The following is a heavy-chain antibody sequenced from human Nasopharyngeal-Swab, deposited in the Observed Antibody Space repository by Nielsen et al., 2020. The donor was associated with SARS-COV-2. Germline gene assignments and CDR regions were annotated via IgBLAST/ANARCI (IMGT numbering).Heavy chain of an antibody. J-gene: IGHJ4*02. CDR1: GYSISSGYY. V-gene: IGHV4-38-2*02. CDR2: IYHSGST. D-gene: IGHD1-26*01. CDR3: ARTEVGANLFDY. Sequence: SETLSLTCTVSGYSISSGYYWGWIRQPPGKGLEWIGSIYHSGSTYYNPSLKSRVTISVDTSKNQFSLKLSSVTAADTAAYYCARTEVGANLFDYWGQGTLVTVSS.